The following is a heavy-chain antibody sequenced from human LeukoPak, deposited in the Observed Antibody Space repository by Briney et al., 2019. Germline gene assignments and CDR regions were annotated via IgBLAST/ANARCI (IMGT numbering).Heavy chain of an antibody. CDR1: GYTFTSYD. CDR3: AAGKVGAANFDY. V-gene: IGHV1-8*03. D-gene: IGHD1-26*01. CDR2: MNPNSGNT. J-gene: IGHJ4*02. Sequence: ASVKVSCXASGYTFTSYDINWVRQATGQGLEWMGWMNPNSGNTGYAQRFQGRVTITRNTSISTAYMELSSLRSEDTAVYYCAAGKVGAANFDYWGQGNLVTVSS.